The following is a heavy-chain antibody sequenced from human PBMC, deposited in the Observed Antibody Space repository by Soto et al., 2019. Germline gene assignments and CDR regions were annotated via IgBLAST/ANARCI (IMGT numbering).Heavy chain of an antibody. V-gene: IGHV1-46*01. CDR1: GYTFTSYN. D-gene: IGHD5-18*01. CDR2: INPRGFFT. J-gene: IGHJ4*02. CDR3: GRGGHNYRYFFFDY. Sequence: QVQLVQSGAEVKKPGASVKVSCKASGYTFTSYNIHWVRQAPGQGLEWVGMINPRGFFTTYAQKSRGSVTMTGDRSTSVVYLELTYPGSEDTAVYSCGRGGHNYRYFFFDYWGQGTLVTVSS.